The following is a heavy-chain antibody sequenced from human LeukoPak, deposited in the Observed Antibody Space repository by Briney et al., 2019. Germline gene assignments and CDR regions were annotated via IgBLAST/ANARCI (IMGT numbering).Heavy chain of an antibody. CDR3: ASQAGYDILTGMDV. J-gene: IGHJ6*02. D-gene: IGHD3-9*01. V-gene: IGHV3-23*01. Sequence: GGSLRLSCAASGFTFSNYAMSWVREAPGKGLEWVSAISGSGTNAYYADSVKGRFTISRDNSKNTLYLQMNSLRAEDTAVYYCASQAGYDILTGMDVWGQGTTVTVPS. CDR1: GFTFSNYA. CDR2: ISGSGTNA.